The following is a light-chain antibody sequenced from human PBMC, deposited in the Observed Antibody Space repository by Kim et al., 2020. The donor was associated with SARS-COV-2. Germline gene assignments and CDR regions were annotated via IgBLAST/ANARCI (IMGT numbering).Light chain of an antibody. V-gene: IGLV2-8*01. CDR2: DVN. Sequence: GSPGQSITISCTGTSSDLGGYNYVSWYQQHPGKAPKLIIYDVNKRPSGVPDRFSGSKSGNTASLTVSGLQAEDEADYYCSSYGGSVFGGGTQLTVL. CDR3: SSYGGSV. J-gene: IGLJ2*01. CDR1: SSDLGGYNY.